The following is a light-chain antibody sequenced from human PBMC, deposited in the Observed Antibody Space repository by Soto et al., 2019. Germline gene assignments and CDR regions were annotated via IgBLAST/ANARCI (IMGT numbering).Light chain of an antibody. CDR3: QQYSNLPRT. J-gene: IGKJ1*01. CDR2: GAS. CDR1: QSVSSN. Sequence: EIVMTQSPATLSVSPGERATLSCRASQSVSSNLAWYQQKPGQAPRRLIYGASTRATGIPARFSGSGSGTEFTLNISSLQSEDFAVYDCQQYSNLPRTFGQGTKVEIK. V-gene: IGKV3-15*01.